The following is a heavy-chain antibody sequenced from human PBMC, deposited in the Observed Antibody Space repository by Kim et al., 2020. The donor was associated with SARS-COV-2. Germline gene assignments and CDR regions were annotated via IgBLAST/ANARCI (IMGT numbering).Heavy chain of an antibody. CDR2: ISGSGGST. CDR3: AKEDGRVSVVVPAAFGY. J-gene: IGHJ4*02. CDR1: GFTFSSYA. D-gene: IGHD2-2*01. V-gene: IGHV3-23*01. Sequence: GGSLRLSCAASGFTFSSYAMSWVRQAPGKGLEWVLAISGSGGSTYYADSVKGRFTISRDNTKNTLYLQMNSLRAEDTAVYYCAKEDGRVSVVVPAAFGYWGPGTLVTVSS.